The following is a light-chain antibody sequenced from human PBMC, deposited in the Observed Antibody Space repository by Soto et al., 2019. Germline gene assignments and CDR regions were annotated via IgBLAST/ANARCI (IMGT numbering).Light chain of an antibody. CDR1: QSVSSSY. Sequence: SGFTQSPGTPSLSPGERAPLPCRASQSVSSSYLAWYQQKPGQAPRLLIYGASSRATGIPDRFSGSGSGTDFTLTISRLEPEDFAVYYCQQYGSSPPITFGQGTKVDIK. CDR3: QQYGSSPPIT. V-gene: IGKV3-20*01. J-gene: IGKJ1*01. CDR2: GAS.